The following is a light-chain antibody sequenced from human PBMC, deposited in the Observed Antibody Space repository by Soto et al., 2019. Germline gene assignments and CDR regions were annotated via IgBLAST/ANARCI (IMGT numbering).Light chain of an antibody. CDR1: QSVSSY. CDR2: DAS. Sequence: EIMLTQSPATLSLSRGERATLSCRASQSVSSYLAWYQQKPGQAPRLLIYDASNRATGIPARFSGSGSGTDFTLTISSLEPEDSAVYYCQQRSNWPPTFGQGTKLEIK. J-gene: IGKJ2*01. V-gene: IGKV3-11*01. CDR3: QQRSNWPPT.